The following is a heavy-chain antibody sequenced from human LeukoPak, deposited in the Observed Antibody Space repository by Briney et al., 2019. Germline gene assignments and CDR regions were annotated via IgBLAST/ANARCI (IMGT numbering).Heavy chain of an antibody. CDR1: GGSISSGSDY. V-gene: IGHV4-61*01. J-gene: IGHJ4*02. CDR3: ARDPSRGGLQFRSPLYYFDY. Sequence: PSETLSLTCTVSGGSISSGSDYWSWIRQPPGKGLEWIGYIYYSGSTNYNPSLKSRVTISVDTSRSQFSLKLSFVTAADTALYYCARDPSRGGLQFRSPLYYFDYWGQGTLVTVSS. D-gene: IGHD5-24*01. CDR2: IYYSGST.